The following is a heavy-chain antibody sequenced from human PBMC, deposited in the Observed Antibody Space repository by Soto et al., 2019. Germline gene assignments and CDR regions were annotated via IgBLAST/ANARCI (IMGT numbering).Heavy chain of an antibody. CDR3: ARTHLDSSSGFYFDY. D-gene: IGHD6-6*01. Sequence: KPSETLSLTCAVSGGSISSGGYSWSWIRQPPGKGLEWIGYIYHSGSTYYNPSLKSRVTTSVDRSKNQFSLKLNSVTAADTAVYYCARTHLDSSSGFYFDYWGQGTLVTVSS. V-gene: IGHV4-30-2*01. J-gene: IGHJ4*02. CDR1: GGSISSGGYS. CDR2: IYHSGST.